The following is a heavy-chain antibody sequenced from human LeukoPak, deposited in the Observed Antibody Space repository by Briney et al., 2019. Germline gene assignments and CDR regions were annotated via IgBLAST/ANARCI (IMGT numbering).Heavy chain of an antibody. CDR3: ARSLVAVAGDFDY. Sequence: ASVKVSCKASGYTFTSYDINWVRQATGQGLEWMRWMNPNSGNTGYAQKFQGRVTMTRNTSISTAYMELSSLGSEDTAVYYCARSLVAVAGDFDYWGQGTLVTVSS. V-gene: IGHV1-8*01. J-gene: IGHJ4*02. D-gene: IGHD6-19*01. CDR2: MNPNSGNT. CDR1: GYTFTSYD.